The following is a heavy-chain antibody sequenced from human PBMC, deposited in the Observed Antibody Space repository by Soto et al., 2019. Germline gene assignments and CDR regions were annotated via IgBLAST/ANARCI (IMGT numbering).Heavy chain of an antibody. D-gene: IGHD3-3*01. CDR2: IYSGGST. CDR1: GFTVSSNY. J-gene: IGHJ6*03. V-gene: IGHV3-66*01. Sequence: PGGSLRLSCAASGFTVSSNYMSWVRQAPGKGLEWVSVIYSGGSTYYADSVKGRFTISRDNSKNTLYLQMNSLRAEDTAVYYCARAAPPRITIFGVVIPDYYMDVWGKGTTVTVSS. CDR3: ARAAPPRITIFGVVIPDYYMDV.